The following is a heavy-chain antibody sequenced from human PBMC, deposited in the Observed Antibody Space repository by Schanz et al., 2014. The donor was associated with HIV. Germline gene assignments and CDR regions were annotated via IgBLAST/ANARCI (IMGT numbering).Heavy chain of an antibody. CDR3: ARTAPTKYYYDSSGVRGAFDI. J-gene: IGHJ3*02. CDR1: GFSLSGSI. CDR2: ISSSSSTI. V-gene: IGHV3-48*02. Sequence: EVQLLESGGGLLQPGGSLNLSCAASGFSLSGSIMHWVRQASGKGPEWVSYISSSSSTIYYADSVKGRFTISRDNAKNSLYLQMNSLRDEDTAVYYCARTAPTKYYYDSSGVRGAFDIWGQGTMVTVSS. D-gene: IGHD3-22*01.